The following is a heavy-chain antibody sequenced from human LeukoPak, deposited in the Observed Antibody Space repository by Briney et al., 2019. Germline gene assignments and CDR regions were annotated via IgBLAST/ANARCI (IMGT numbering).Heavy chain of an antibody. V-gene: IGHV1-69*05. CDR2: IIPIFGTA. CDR3: ARVTGILTGPTPYYYYYMDV. D-gene: IGHD3-9*01. J-gene: IGHJ6*03. CDR1: GGTFSSYA. Sequence: SVKVSRKASGGTFSSYAISWVRQAPGQGLEWMGGIIPIFGTANYAQKFQGRVTITTDESTSTAYMELSSLRSEDTAVYYCARVTGILTGPTPYYYYYMDVWGKGTTVTVSS.